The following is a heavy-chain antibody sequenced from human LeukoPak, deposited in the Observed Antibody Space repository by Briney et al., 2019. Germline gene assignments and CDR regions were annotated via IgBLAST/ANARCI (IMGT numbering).Heavy chain of an antibody. CDR3: ARARRGYGSGSYFTKHYYYMDV. CDR2: ISSSSSYI. D-gene: IGHD3-10*01. Sequence: PGGSLRLSCAASGFSFSSYSMNWVRQAPGKGLEWVSSISSSSSYIYYADSVKGRFTISRDNAKNSLYLQMNSLRAEDTAVYYCARARRGYGSGSYFTKHYYYMDVWGKGTTVTISS. CDR1: GFSFSSYS. J-gene: IGHJ6*03. V-gene: IGHV3-21*01.